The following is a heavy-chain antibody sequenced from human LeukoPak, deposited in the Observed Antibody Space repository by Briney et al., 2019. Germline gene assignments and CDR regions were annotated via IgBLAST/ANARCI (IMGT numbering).Heavy chain of an antibody. CDR2: TSPYEDYP. V-gene: IGHV1-18*01. CDR3: AKVDPPIIEGGRGEAFDV. CDR1: GYTFTSYG. Sequence: ASVKVSCKVSGYTFTSYGITWVRQAPGQGLQCMGWTSPYEDYPTYAQKFQGRVTMTTETSTNTAYMELRSLTSDDTAVYYCAKVDPPIIEGGRGEAFDVWGQGTLVTVSS. J-gene: IGHJ3*01. D-gene: IGHD1-26*01.